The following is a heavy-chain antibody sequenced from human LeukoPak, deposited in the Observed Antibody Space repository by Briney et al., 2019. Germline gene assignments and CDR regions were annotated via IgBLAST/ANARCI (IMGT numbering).Heavy chain of an antibody. J-gene: IGHJ3*02. CDR3: ARSLSYDRDRGDAFDI. CDR2: ISSSGSTI. CDR1: GFTFSDYY. Sequence: GGSLRLSCAASGFTFSDYYMSWLRQAPGKGLEWVSYISSSGSTIYYADSVKGRFTISRDNAKNSLYLQMNSLRAEDTAVYYCARSLSYDRDRGDAFDIWGQGTMVTVSS. D-gene: IGHD5-18*01. V-gene: IGHV3-11*04.